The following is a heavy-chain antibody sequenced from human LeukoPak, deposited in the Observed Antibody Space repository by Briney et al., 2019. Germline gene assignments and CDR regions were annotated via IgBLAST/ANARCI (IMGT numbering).Heavy chain of an antibody. CDR1: GCSFTTYW. Sequence: GESLKISCKGSGCSFTTYWIGWVRHMPGKGLEWMGIIYPGDSDTRYSPSFQGQVTISADKSTSTAYLHWSSLKASDTAMYYCARHFLLGATQSPFDYWGQGTLVTVSS. CDR2: IYPGDSDT. V-gene: IGHV5-51*01. J-gene: IGHJ4*02. CDR3: ARHFLLGATQSPFDY. D-gene: IGHD1-26*01.